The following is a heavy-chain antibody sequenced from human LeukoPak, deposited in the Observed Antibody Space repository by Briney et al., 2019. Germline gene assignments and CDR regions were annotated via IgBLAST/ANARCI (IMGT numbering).Heavy chain of an antibody. Sequence: ASVKVSCKASGYTFTSYGISWVRQAPGQGLEWMGWISAYNGNTNYPQKLQGRVTMTTDTSTSTAYMELRSLRSDDTAVYYCARDHDEVPAAIRYYYYGMDVWGQGTTVTVSS. J-gene: IGHJ6*02. CDR1: GYTFTSYG. V-gene: IGHV1-18*01. D-gene: IGHD2-2*01. CDR2: ISAYNGNT. CDR3: ARDHDEVPAAIRYYYYGMDV.